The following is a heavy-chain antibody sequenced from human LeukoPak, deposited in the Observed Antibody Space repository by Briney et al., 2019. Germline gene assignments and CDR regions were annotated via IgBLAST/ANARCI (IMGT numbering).Heavy chain of an antibody. D-gene: IGHD3-22*01. Sequence: GESLKISCEGSGYRFTNYWIGWVRQMPGKGLEWMGIFYPGDSDIKYSPSFQGQVIISADKSVSTAYLQWNSLKATDTAMYYCARGYFYDGWYFDLWGRGTLVTVSS. V-gene: IGHV5-51*01. CDR1: GYRFTNYW. CDR2: FYPGDSDI. CDR3: ARGYFYDGWYFDL. J-gene: IGHJ2*01.